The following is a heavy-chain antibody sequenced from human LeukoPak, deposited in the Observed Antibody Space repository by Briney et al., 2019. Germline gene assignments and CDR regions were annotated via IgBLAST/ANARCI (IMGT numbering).Heavy chain of an antibody. CDR3: ARHWDVGVFDH. V-gene: IGHV4-39*01. CDR1: GGSISSSSYY. J-gene: IGHJ4*02. D-gene: IGHD1-26*01. CDR2: IYYSGST. Sequence: PSETLSLTCTVSGGSISSSSYYWGWIRQPPGKGLEWIGSIYYSGSTYYNPSLKSRVTISVDTSKNQFSLKLSSVTAADTAVYYCARHWDVGVFDHWGQGTLVTVSS.